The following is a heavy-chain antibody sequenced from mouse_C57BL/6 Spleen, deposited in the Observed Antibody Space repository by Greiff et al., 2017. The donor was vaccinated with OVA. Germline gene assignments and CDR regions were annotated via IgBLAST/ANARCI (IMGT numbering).Heavy chain of an antibody. Sequence: EVQLQQSGPELVKPGASVKIPCKASGYTFTDYNMDWVKQSHGKGLEWIGDINPNNGGTIYNQKFKGKATLTVDKSSSTAYMELRSLTSEDTAVYYCARRSITTVVEGYYFDYWGQGTTLTVSS. D-gene: IGHD1-1*01. CDR2: INPNNGGT. J-gene: IGHJ2*01. CDR1: GYTFTDYN. CDR3: ARRSITTVVEGYYFDY. V-gene: IGHV1-18*01.